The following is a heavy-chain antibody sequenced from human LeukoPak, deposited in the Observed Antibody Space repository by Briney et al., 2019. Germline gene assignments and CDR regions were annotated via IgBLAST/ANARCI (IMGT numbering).Heavy chain of an antibody. J-gene: IGHJ4*02. Sequence: PGGSLRLSCAASGFTVSRNYMSRVRQAPGKGLEWVLVIYADGTTYYADSVKGRFTISRDNSKNTLYLQMNSLRAEDTAVYYCARDLEGYFDYWGQGTLVTVSS. CDR2: IYADGTT. CDR1: GFTVSRNY. CDR3: ARDLEGYFDY. D-gene: IGHD1-1*01. V-gene: IGHV3-53*01.